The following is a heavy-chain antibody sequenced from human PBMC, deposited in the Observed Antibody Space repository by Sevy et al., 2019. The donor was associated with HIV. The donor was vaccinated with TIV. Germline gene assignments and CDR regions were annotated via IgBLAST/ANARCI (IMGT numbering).Heavy chain of an antibody. CDR1: GGTFSSYA. D-gene: IGHD3-3*01. CDR3: ASYYVGVVITPDDAFDI. V-gene: IGHV1-69*13. Sequence: ASVKVSCKASGGTFSSYAISWVRQAPGQGLEWMGGIIPIFGTANYAQKFQGRVTITADESTSTAYMELSSLRSVDTAVYYCASYYVGVVITPDDAFDIWGQGTMVTVSS. J-gene: IGHJ3*02. CDR2: IIPIFGTA.